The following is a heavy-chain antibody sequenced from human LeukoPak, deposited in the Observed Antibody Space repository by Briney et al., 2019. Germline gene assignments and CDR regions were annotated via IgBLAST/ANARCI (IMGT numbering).Heavy chain of an antibody. J-gene: IGHJ3*02. CDR1: GGSISSYY. CDR2: IYYRGSA. Sequence: PSETLSLTCTVSGGSISSYYWSWIRQPPGKGLEWIGFIYYRGSANYNPSLKSRVTISVDTSKNQFSLKLSSVTAADTAVYYCARSYDFWSGYGAFDIWGQGTMVTVSS. V-gene: IGHV4-59*01. D-gene: IGHD3-3*01. CDR3: ARSYDFWSGYGAFDI.